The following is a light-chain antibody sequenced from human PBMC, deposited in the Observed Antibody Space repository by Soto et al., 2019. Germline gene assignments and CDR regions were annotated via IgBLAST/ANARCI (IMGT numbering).Light chain of an antibody. CDR1: QAIDSW. CDR3: QQTLSSPPT. J-gene: IGKJ1*01. V-gene: IGKV1-12*01. Sequence: DIQMTQSPASVSASLGDRVTITCGASQAIDSWLAWYQPKPGEAPKLLIFTGSLLHSGVPPRSSGSGSGTDFTLTISSLQPEDVATYYCQQTLSSPPTFGQGTKVDIK. CDR2: TGS.